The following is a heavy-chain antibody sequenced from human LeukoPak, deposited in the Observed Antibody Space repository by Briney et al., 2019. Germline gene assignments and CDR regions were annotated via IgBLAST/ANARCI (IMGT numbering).Heavy chain of an antibody. Sequence: GGSLRLSCAASGFTFSIYAMGCVRRARGKGLEWVSSISGRGSSTYYADSVKGRFTISRVTSNNTMFLRMNSLGVEDTAVYYCAVGDYADYWGQGTLVTVSS. D-gene: IGHD2-15*01. V-gene: IGHV3-23*01. CDR1: GFTFSIYA. CDR3: AVGDYADY. CDR2: ISGRGSST. J-gene: IGHJ4*02.